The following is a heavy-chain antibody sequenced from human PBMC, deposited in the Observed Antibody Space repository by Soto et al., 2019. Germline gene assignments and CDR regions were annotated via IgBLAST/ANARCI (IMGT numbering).Heavy chain of an antibody. D-gene: IGHD3-22*01. J-gene: IGHJ6*02. CDR3: AIDYQYYDSSGYPLYYYGMDV. CDR1: GYTFTSYY. CDR2: INPSGGST. Sequence: ASVKVSCKASGYTFTSYYMHWVRQAPGQGLEWMGIINPSGGSTSYAQKFQGRVTMTRDTSTSTVYMELSSLRSEDTAVYYCAIDYQYYDSSGYPLYYYGMDVWGQGTTVTVSS. V-gene: IGHV1-46*01.